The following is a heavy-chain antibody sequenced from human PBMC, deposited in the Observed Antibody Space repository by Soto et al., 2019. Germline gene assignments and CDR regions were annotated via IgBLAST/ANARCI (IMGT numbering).Heavy chain of an antibody. J-gene: IGHJ4*02. CDR3: ARQPQGCSGGSCYTFDY. V-gene: IGHV4-39*01. D-gene: IGHD2-15*01. Sequence: QLQLQESGPGLVKPSETLSLTCTVSGGSISSSSYYWGWIRQPPGKGLEWIGSIYYSGSTYYNPSLKCRVTISVDTSKNQFSLKLSSVTAADTAVYYCARQPQGCSGGSCYTFDYWGQGTLVTVSS. CDR1: GGSISSSSYY. CDR2: IYYSGST.